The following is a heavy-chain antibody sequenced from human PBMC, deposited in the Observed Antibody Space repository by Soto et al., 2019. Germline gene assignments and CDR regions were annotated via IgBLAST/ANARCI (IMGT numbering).Heavy chain of an antibody. J-gene: IGHJ4*02. CDR1: GFTFSMYS. CDR3: TRDWGGLGY. Sequence: LRLSCEVSGFTFSMYSMSWVRQSPGKGLEWVAKIPQDGVDGHYADSVKGRFTISRDNGKNSLYLQMNSLRVEDTAVYYCTRDWGGLGYWGQGTLVTVSS. V-gene: IGHV3-7*03. CDR2: IPQDGVDG. D-gene: IGHD3-10*01.